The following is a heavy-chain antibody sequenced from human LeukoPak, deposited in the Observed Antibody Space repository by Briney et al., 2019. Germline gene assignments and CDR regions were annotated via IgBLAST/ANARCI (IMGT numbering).Heavy chain of an antibody. J-gene: IGHJ5*02. CDR2: ISYSGVST. CDR1: GFTFGSYA. D-gene: IGHD3-3*01. CDR3: ARDDYDFWSGYSNWFDP. Sequence: GGSLRLSCATSGFTFGSYAMNWVRQAPGKGLEWVSGISYSGVSTYYGDSVKGRFTISRDNAENTLYLQMNSLRAEDTAVYYCARDDYDFWSGYSNWFDPWGQGTLVTVSS. V-gene: IGHV3-23*01.